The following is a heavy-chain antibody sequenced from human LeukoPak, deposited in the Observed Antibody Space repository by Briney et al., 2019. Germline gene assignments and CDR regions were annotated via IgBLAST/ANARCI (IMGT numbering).Heavy chain of an antibody. CDR2: INHSGST. J-gene: IGHJ3*02. CDR3: ARKILTGYSLGAFDI. CDR1: GGSFSGYY. D-gene: IGHD3-9*01. V-gene: IGHV4-34*01. Sequence: SETLSLTCAVYGGSFSGYYWSWIRQPPGKGLEWIGEINHSGSTYYNPSLKSRVTISVDTSKNQFSLKLSSVTAADTAVYYCARKILTGYSLGAFDIWGQGTMVTVSS.